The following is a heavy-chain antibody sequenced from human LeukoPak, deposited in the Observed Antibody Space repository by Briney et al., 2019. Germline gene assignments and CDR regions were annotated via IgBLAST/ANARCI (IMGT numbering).Heavy chain of an antibody. V-gene: IGHV4-61*01. D-gene: IGHD6-13*01. CDR1: GGSVSSGSYY. CDR2: IYYSGST. J-gene: IGHJ4*02. Sequence: PSETLSLTCTVSGGSVSSGSYYWSWIRQPPGKGLEWIGYIYYSGSTNYNPSLKSRVTISVDTSKHQFSLKLSSVTAADTAVYYCASSRGIAAAGTRGAWGQGTLVTVSS. CDR3: ASSRGIAAAGTRGA.